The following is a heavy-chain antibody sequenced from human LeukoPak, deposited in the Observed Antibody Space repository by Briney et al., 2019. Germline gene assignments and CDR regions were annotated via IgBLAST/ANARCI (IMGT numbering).Heavy chain of an antibody. J-gene: IGHJ3*02. Sequence: SETLSLTCAVYGGSFSGYYWSWIRQPPGKGLEWIGEINHSGSTNYNPSLKSRVTISVDTSKNQFSLKLSSVTAADTAVYYCARGRYYYGSSGYYSAIEGAFDIWGQGTMVTVSS. V-gene: IGHV4-34*01. CDR3: ARGRYYYGSSGYYSAIEGAFDI. CDR1: GGSFSGYY. D-gene: IGHD3-22*01. CDR2: INHSGST.